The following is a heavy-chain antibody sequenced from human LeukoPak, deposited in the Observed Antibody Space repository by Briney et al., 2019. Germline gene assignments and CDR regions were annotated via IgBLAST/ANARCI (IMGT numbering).Heavy chain of an antibody. CDR1: GFTFSSYA. CDR3: AKDSRITFGGVIVALDY. V-gene: IGHV3-23*01. Sequence: GSLRLSCAASGFTFSSYAMSWVRQAPGKGLEWVSAISGSGGSTYYADSVKGRFTISRDNSKNTLYLQMNSLRAEDTAVYYCAKDSRITFGGVIVALDYWGQGTLVTVSS. D-gene: IGHD3-16*02. CDR2: ISGSGGST. J-gene: IGHJ4*02.